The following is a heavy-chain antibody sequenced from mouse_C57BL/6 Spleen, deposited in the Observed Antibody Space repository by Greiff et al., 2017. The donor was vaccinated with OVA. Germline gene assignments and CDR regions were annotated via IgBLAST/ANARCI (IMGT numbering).Heavy chain of an antibody. D-gene: IGHD1-1*01. J-gene: IGHJ3*01. CDR2: IDPEDGDT. CDR3: TVYYYGGSGAWCAY. Sequence: VQLQQPGAELVRPGASVKLSCTASGFTIKDYYMHWVKQRPEQGLEWIGRIDPEDGDTEYAPKFQGKATMTADTSSNTAYLQLSSLTSVDTAVYYCTVYYYGGSGAWCAYWGQGTLVTVSA. V-gene: IGHV14-1*01. CDR1: GFTIKDYY.